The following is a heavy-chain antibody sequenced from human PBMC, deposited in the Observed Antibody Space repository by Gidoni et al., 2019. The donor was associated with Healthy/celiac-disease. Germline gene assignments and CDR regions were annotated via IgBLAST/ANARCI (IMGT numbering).Heavy chain of an antibody. CDR3: AKDGGGSGSYYKGGGMDV. J-gene: IGHJ6*02. Sequence: EVQLVESGGVVVQPGGSLRLSCAASGFTFDDYTMHWVRQAPGKGLEWVSLISWDGGSTYYADSVKGRFTISRDNSKNSLYLQMNSLRTEDTALYYCAKDGGGSGSYYKGGGMDVWGQGTTVTVSS. V-gene: IGHV3-43*01. CDR2: ISWDGGST. D-gene: IGHD3-10*01. CDR1: GFTFDDYT.